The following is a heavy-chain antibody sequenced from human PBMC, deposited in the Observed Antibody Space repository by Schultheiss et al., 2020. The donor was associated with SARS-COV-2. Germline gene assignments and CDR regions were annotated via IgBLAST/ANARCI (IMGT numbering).Heavy chain of an antibody. CDR2: IYYSGST. Sequence: SETLSLTCTVYGGSFSGYYWGWIRQPPGKGLEWIGSIYYSGSTYYNPSLKSRVTISVDTSKKQFSLKMSSVTAADTAVYYCARLPYYYDSSGYYLAAAFDIWGQGTMVTVSS. V-gene: IGHV4-39*01. J-gene: IGHJ3*02. D-gene: IGHD3-22*01. CDR3: ARLPYYYDSSGYYLAAAFDI. CDR1: GGSFSGYY.